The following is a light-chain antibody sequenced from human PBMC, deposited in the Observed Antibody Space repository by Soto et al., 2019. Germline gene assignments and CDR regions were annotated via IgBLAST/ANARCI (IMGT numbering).Light chain of an antibody. Sequence: DIQVTQSPPTLSASVGDRVTITRRASQTISTWMAWYQQKPGKAPKLLVYDASTLQSGVASRFSGSGSGTEFTLIISGLQPDDSATYYCQQYTNTNNPWMFGQGTKVDI. CDR3: QQYTNTNNPWM. J-gene: IGKJ1*01. CDR2: DAS. CDR1: QTISTW. V-gene: IGKV1-5*01.